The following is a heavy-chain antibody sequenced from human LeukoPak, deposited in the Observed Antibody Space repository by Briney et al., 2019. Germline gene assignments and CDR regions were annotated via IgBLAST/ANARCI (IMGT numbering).Heavy chain of an antibody. D-gene: IGHD6-19*01. Sequence: GGSLRLSCAASGFTFDDYAMHWVRQAPGKGLEWVSGISWNSGSIGYADSVKGRFTISRDNAKNTLYLQMNSLRAEDTAVYYCAGDSSGLNDYWGQGTLVTVSS. CDR3: AGDSSGLNDY. J-gene: IGHJ4*02. V-gene: IGHV3-9*01. CDR1: GFTFDDYA. CDR2: ISWNSGSI.